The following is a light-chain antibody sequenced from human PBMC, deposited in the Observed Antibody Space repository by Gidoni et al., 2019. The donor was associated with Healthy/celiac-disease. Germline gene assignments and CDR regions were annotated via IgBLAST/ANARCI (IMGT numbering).Light chain of an antibody. Sequence: EIVLTQSPATLSLSPGERATLSCRASQSVSSYLAWYQQKPGQAPRLLIYDASNRATGIPARFSGGGSGTDFTLTISSLEPEDFAVYFCQQRSNGPLCSFGQGTKLEIK. CDR3: QQRSNGPLCS. CDR2: DAS. CDR1: QSVSSY. V-gene: IGKV3-11*01. J-gene: IGKJ2*04.